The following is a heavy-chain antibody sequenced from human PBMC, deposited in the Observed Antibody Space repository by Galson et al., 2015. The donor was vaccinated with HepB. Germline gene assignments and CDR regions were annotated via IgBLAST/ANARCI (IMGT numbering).Heavy chain of an antibody. CDR2: IKSKTDGETI. J-gene: IGHJ5*02. CDR3: TTDVYYTTYWSWLDP. V-gene: IGHV3-15*07. CDR1: GFIFNNAW. Sequence: SLRLSCAASGFIFNNAWMNWVRQAPGKGLEWVGRIKSKTDGETIDYAAPVKGRFTISRDDSKNRLYLQMNSLKPEDTAVYYCTTDVYYTTYWSWLDPWGQGTLVTVSS. D-gene: IGHD2-2*02.